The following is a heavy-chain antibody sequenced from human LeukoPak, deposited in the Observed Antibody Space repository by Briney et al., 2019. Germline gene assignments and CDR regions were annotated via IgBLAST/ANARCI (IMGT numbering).Heavy chain of an antibody. V-gene: IGHV3-23*01. CDR3: ARRYSGYDFFDY. CDR2: ISGSGGST. D-gene: IGHD5-12*01. Sequence: QAGGSLRLSCAASGFTFSSYSMNWVRQAPGKGLEWVSAISGSGGSTYYADSVKGRFTISRDNSKNTLYLQMNSLRAEDTAVYYCARRYSGYDFFDYWGQGTLVTVSS. J-gene: IGHJ4*02. CDR1: GFTFSSYS.